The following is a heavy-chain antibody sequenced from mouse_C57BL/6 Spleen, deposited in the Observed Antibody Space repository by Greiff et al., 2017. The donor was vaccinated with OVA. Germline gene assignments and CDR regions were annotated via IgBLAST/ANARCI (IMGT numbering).Heavy chain of an antibody. CDR1: GYTFTDYY. CDR2: INPNNGGT. CDR3: ARGGTTVDGYFDV. D-gene: IGHD1-1*01. J-gene: IGHJ1*03. Sequence: VQLQQSGPELVKPGASVKISCKASGYTFTDYYMNWVKQSHGKSLEWIGDINPNNGGTSYNQKFKGKATLTVDKSSSTAYMELRSLTSEDSAVYYCARGGTTVDGYFDVWGTGTTVTVSS. V-gene: IGHV1-26*01.